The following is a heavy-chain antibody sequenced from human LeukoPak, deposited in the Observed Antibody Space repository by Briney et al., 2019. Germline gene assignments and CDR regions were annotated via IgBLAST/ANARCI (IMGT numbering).Heavy chain of an antibody. CDR2: ISGGST. D-gene: IGHD1-26*01. CDR1: GFTFTSYA. CDR3: AKGLGSGRYFGFDY. V-gene: IGHV3-23*01. J-gene: IGHJ4*02. Sequence: GGSLRLSCAASGFTFTSYAMTWVRQAPGKGLEWVSLISGGSTYYADSVKGRFTISRDNSKNTLYLQMNSLRAEDTAVYYCAKGLGSGRYFGFDYWGQGTLVTVSS.